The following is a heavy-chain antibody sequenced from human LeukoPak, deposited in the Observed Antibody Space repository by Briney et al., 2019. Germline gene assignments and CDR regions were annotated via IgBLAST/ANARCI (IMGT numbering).Heavy chain of an antibody. CDR1: RFTFTGSY. CDR2: INAYSGGT. D-gene: IGHD6-13*01. Sequence: GASVKVSCKASRFTFTGSYMHWVRQAPGQRLEWMGWINAYSGGTNYAQNFQGRVTMTRDTSISTAYMELTRLRSDDTAVYYCARQGAAASFDYWGQGTPVTVSS. V-gene: IGHV1-2*02. CDR3: ARQGAAASFDY. J-gene: IGHJ4*02.